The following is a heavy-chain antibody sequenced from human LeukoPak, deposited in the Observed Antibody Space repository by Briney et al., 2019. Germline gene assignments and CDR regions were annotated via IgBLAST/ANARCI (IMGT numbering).Heavy chain of an antibody. CDR2: IYYSGST. CDR1: GYSISSGYY. D-gene: IGHD3-16*01. V-gene: IGHV4-38-2*02. Sequence: SETLSLTCAVSGYSISSGYYWGWIRQPPGKGLEWIGYIYYSGSTNYNPSLKSRVTISVDTSKNQFSLKLSSVTAADTAVYYCARDGGPAFDIWGQGTMVTVSS. J-gene: IGHJ3*02. CDR3: ARDGGPAFDI.